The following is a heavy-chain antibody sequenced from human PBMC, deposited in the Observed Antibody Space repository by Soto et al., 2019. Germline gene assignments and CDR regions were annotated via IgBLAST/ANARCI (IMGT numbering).Heavy chain of an antibody. CDR3: AKVIAVAGSYYYYGMDV. Sequence: QVQLVESGGGVVQPGRSLRLSCAASGFTFSSYGMHWVRQAPGKGLEWVAVISYDGSNKYYADSVKGRFTISRDNSKNTLYLQMNSLRAEDTAVYYCAKVIAVAGSYYYYGMDVWGQGTTVTVSS. CDR1: GFTFSSYG. CDR2: ISYDGSNK. V-gene: IGHV3-30*18. J-gene: IGHJ6*02. D-gene: IGHD6-19*01.